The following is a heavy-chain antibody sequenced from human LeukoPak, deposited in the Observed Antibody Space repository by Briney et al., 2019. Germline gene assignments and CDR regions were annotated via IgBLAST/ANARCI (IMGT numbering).Heavy chain of an antibody. Sequence: GGSLRLSCAASGFTFDDYGMSWVRQAPGKGLEWVSGINWNGGSTGYADSVKGRFTISRDNAKNSLYLQMNSLRAEDTALYYCARVRNYYDSSGYVYYYYYMDVWGKGTTVTVSS. CDR3: ARVRNYYDSSGYVYYYYYMDV. D-gene: IGHD3-22*01. CDR1: GFTFDDYG. V-gene: IGHV3-20*04. CDR2: INWNGGST. J-gene: IGHJ6*03.